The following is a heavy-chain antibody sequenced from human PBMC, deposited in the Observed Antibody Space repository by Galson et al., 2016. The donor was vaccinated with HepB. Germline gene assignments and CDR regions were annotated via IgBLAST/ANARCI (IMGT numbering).Heavy chain of an antibody. CDR1: RFTLSDSY. J-gene: IGHJ4*02. Sequence: SLRLSCAASRFTLSDSYMSWIRQAPGKRLEWVSSISSSSNTNYAESVKGRFTISRDNAKNSLYLQMNSLRVEDTAIYYCARDCSGGSCYSGAFDYWGQGTLVTVSS. CDR3: ARDCSGGSCYSGAFDY. V-gene: IGHV3-11*06. D-gene: IGHD2-15*01. CDR2: ISSSSNT.